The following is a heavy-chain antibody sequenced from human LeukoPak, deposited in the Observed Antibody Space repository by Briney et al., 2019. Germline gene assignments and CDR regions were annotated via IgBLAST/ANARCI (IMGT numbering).Heavy chain of an antibody. D-gene: IGHD5-18*01. J-gene: IGHJ4*02. V-gene: IGHV3-15*01. CDR3: TTGVDFMDTAMVNSRIY. CDR1: GFTFSNAW. Sequence: AGSLRLSCAASGFTFSNAWMSWVRQAPGKGLEWVCRIKSKTDGGTPDYAAPVKGRFTISRGDSKNTLYLQMNSLKTEDTAVYYCTTGVDFMDTAMVNSRIYWGQGTLVTVSS. CDR2: IKSKTDGGTP.